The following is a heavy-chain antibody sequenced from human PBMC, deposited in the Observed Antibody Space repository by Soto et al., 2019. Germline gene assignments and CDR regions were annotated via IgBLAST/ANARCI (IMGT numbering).Heavy chain of an antibody. Sequence: GGSLRLSCAASGFTFSSYAMSWVRQAPGKGLEWVSAISGSGGSTYYADSVKGRFTISRDNSKNTLYLQMNSLRAEDTAVYYCAKNQVYYDSSGYYFWFDPWGQGTLVTVSS. CDR2: ISGSGGST. V-gene: IGHV3-23*01. J-gene: IGHJ5*02. CDR1: GFTFSSYA. D-gene: IGHD3-22*01. CDR3: AKNQVYYDSSGYYFWFDP.